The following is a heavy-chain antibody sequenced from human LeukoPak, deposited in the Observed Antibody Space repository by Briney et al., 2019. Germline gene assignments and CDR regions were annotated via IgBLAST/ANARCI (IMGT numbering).Heavy chain of an antibody. Sequence: PGGSLRLSCAASGFTFDDYAMHWVRQAPGKGLEWVSGISWNSGSIGYADSVKGRFTISRDNAKNSLYLQMNSLRAEDTALYYCAKDYYDSGAGAFDIRGQGTMVTVSS. CDR2: ISWNSGSI. J-gene: IGHJ3*02. V-gene: IGHV3-9*01. CDR3: AKDYYDSGAGAFDI. CDR1: GFTFDDYA. D-gene: IGHD3-22*01.